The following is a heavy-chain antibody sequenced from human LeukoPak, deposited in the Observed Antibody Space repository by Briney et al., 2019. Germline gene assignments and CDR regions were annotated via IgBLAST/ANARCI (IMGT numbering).Heavy chain of an antibody. Sequence: GGSLRLSCAASGFFFSTYAMHWVRQAPGKGLEWVAVISYDGSNKYYADSVKGRFTISRDNSKNTLYLQMNSLRAEDTAVYYCARDRGVVIMSPNDYWGQGTLVTVSS. CDR1: GFFFSTYA. CDR3: ARDRGVVIMSPNDY. V-gene: IGHV3-30-3*01. CDR2: ISYDGSNK. D-gene: IGHD3-3*01. J-gene: IGHJ4*02.